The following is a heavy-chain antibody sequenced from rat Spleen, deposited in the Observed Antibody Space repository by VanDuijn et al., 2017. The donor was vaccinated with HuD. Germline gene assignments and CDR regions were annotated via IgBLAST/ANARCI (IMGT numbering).Heavy chain of an antibody. D-gene: IGHD4-3*01. CDR2: ISYDGSST. V-gene: IGHV5-20*01. CDR3: TTDRGSSGDY. CDR1: GFTFSNYD. J-gene: IGHJ2*01. Sequence: EVQLVESGGGLVQPGRSMKLSCAASGFTFSNYDMAWVRQAPTKGLAWVASISYDGSSTYYRDSVKGRFTISRDNAKSTLYLQLDSLRSEDTATYYCTTDRGSSGDYWGQGVMVTVSS.